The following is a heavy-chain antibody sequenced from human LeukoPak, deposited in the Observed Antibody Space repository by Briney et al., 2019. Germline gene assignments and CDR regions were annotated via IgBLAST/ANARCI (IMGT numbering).Heavy chain of an antibody. Sequence: PGGSLRLSCAASGFTFSTFSMNWLRQAPGKGLEWVSCISRRSGSIYYADSVKGRFTISRDNAKNTLYLQMSRLSVEDTGVYFCARGTVAGTIQHWGQGTLVSVSS. CDR2: ISRRSGSI. V-gene: IGHV3-21*01. J-gene: IGHJ1*01. D-gene: IGHD6-19*01. CDR1: GFTFSTFS. CDR3: ARGTVAGTIQH.